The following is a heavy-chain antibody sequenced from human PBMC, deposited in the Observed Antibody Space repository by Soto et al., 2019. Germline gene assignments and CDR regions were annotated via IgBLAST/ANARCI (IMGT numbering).Heavy chain of an antibody. CDR1: GFTFSSYA. CDR3: AKDRQGGGSHDY. Sequence: EVQLLESGGGLVQPGGSLRLSCAASGFTFSSYAMNWVRQAPGKGLEWVSAISGSGRSTYYAASVKGRFTISKDNSKNTLYLQMNSLRAEDTAVYYCAKDRQGGGSHDYWGQGTLVTVSS. CDR2: ISGSGRST. J-gene: IGHJ4*02. V-gene: IGHV3-23*01. D-gene: IGHD3-16*01.